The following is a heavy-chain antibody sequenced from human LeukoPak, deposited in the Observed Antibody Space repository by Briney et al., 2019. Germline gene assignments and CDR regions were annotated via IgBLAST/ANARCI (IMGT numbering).Heavy chain of an antibody. Sequence: SEPLSLTCSVSGDSITSGAYYWAWLRQPPGKGLDWIGSVYYSGSIKYNPSLKGRVSISRDMSKNQFSLNLNSVNATDTAVYYCARRDYAAWFDPWGQGTLVTVSS. CDR3: ARRDYAAWFDP. J-gene: IGHJ5*02. CDR2: VYYSGSI. V-gene: IGHV4-39*07. CDR1: GDSITSGAYY. D-gene: IGHD4/OR15-4a*01.